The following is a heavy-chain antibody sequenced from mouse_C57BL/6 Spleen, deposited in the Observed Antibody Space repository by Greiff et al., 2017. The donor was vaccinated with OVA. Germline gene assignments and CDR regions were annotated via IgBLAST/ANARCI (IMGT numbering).Heavy chain of an antibody. J-gene: IGHJ3*01. CDR3: ARWSHYGYDGFAY. V-gene: IGHV1-64*01. CDR2: IHPNSGST. CDR1: GYTFTSYW. Sequence: VQLQQPGAELVKPGASVKLSCKASGYTFTSYWMHWVKQRPGQGLEWIGMIHPNSGSTDYNEKFKSKATLTVDKSSSTAYMQLSSLTSDDSAVYYCARWSHYGYDGFAYWGQGTLVTVSA. D-gene: IGHD2-2*01.